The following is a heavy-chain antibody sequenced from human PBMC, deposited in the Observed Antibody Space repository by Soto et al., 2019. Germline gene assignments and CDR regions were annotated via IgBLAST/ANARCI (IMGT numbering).Heavy chain of an antibody. D-gene: IGHD3-3*01. CDR2: IWYDGSKK. J-gene: IGHJ6*02. Sequence: QVQVVGSGGGVVQPGRSLRLSCAASGSTFSSFGMHWVRQPPGKGLEWVSLIWYDGSKKSYGDSVKGRFTISRDNSRNTVYLQMNSLRADDTAVYYCARDASYYSLWSGYYPSRNGMDVWGQGTTVTVSS. V-gene: IGHV3-33*01. CDR1: GSTFSSFG. CDR3: ARDASYYSLWSGYYPSRNGMDV.